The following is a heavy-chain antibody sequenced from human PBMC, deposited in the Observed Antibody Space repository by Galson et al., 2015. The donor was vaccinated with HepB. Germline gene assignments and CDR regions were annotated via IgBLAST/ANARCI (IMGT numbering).Heavy chain of an antibody. CDR3: ARDNNQGLDF. V-gene: IGHV3-11*01. CDR1: GFTFVDYY. D-gene: IGHD1/OR15-1a*01. CDR2: ISGSGRKI. Sequence: SLRLSCAASGFTFVDYYMNWIRQAPGKGLEWISYISGSGRKILYAQSLEDRFTISRDNGRNSLFLEINNLGVEDTALYYCARDNNQGLDFWGLGTLVTVSS. J-gene: IGHJ4*02.